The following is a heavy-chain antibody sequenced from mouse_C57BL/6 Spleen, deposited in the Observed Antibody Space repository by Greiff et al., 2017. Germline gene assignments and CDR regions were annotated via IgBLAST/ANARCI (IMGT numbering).Heavy chain of an antibody. CDR2: ISDGGGYT. Sequence: EVKLMESGGGLVKPGGSLKLSCAASGFTFSSYALSWVRQTPEKRLEWVGTISDGGGYTYYPDNIKGRFTISKDNAKNNLYLQMSHLKSEDTAMYYCARDGDRYWAYWGQGTLVTVSA. CDR1: GFTFSSYA. D-gene: IGHD2-14*01. J-gene: IGHJ3*01. V-gene: IGHV5-4*01. CDR3: ARDGDRYWAY.